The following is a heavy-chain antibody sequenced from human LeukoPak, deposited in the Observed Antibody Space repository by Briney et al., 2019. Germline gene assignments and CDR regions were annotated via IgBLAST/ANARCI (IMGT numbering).Heavy chain of an antibody. D-gene: IGHD3-22*01. V-gene: IGHV3-30*04. CDR2: ISYDGSNK. J-gene: IGHJ4*02. CDR3: ARDQYYYDSSGYPSY. Sequence: GGSLRLSCAASGFTFSSYAMHWVRQAPGKGLEWVAVISYDGSNKYYADSVKGRFTISRDNSKNTLYLQMNSLRAEETAVYYCARDQYYYDSSGYPSYWGQGTLVTVSS. CDR1: GFTFSSYA.